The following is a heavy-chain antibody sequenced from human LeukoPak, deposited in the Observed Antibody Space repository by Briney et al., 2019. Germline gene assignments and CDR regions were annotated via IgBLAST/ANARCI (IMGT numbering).Heavy chain of an antibody. V-gene: IGHV3-73*01. J-gene: IGHJ4*02. CDR1: GFTFSGSA. CDR3: TRRDDFWSGSGDY. Sequence: GGSPRLSCAASGFTFSGSAMHWVRQASGKGLEWVGRIRSKGNSYATAYAASVKGRFTISRDDSKNTAYLQMNSLKTEDTAVYYCTRRDDFWSGSGDYWGQGTLVSVSS. CDR2: IRSKGNSYAT. D-gene: IGHD3-3*01.